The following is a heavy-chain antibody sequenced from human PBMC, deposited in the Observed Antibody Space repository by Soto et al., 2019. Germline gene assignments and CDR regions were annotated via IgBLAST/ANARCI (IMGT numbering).Heavy chain of an antibody. Sequence: EVQLVESGGGLVQPGGSLRLSCAASGFTVSSNYMSWVRQAPGKGLEWVSVIYSGGSTYYADSVKGRFTISRDNSKNTLYLQMNSLRAEDTAVYYCARDLGGVDYYYYMDVWGKGTTVTVSS. CDR1: GFTVSSNY. J-gene: IGHJ6*03. CDR2: IYSGGST. V-gene: IGHV3-66*01. D-gene: IGHD6-25*01. CDR3: ARDLGGVDYYYYMDV.